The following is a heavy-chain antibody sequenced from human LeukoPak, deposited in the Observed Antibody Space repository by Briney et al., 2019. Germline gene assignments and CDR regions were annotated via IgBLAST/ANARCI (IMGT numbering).Heavy chain of an antibody. J-gene: IGHJ4*02. D-gene: IGHD1-26*01. V-gene: IGHV1-24*01. CDR1: GYTLTELS. CDR3: ATADPGSYALLDY. Sequence: GASVKVSCKVSGYTLTELSMHWVRQAPGKGLEWMGGFDSEDGETIYAQKFQGRVTMTEDTSTDTAYMELSSLRSEDTAVYYCATADPGSYALLDYWGQGTLVTVSS. CDR2: FDSEDGET.